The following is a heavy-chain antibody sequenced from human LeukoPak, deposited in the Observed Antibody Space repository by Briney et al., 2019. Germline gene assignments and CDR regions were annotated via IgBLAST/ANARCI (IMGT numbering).Heavy chain of an antibody. J-gene: IGHJ4*02. CDR3: VGNWNGLYYFDY. CDR2: INHSGST. V-gene: IGHV4-34*01. D-gene: IGHD1-1*01. CDR1: GGSFSGNY. Sequence: PSETLSLTCAVYGGSFSGNYWSWIRQPPGKGLEWIGEINHSGSTNYNPSLKSRVTISIDTSKNQFSLKLSSVTAADTAVYYCVGNWNGLYYFDYWGQGTLVTVSS.